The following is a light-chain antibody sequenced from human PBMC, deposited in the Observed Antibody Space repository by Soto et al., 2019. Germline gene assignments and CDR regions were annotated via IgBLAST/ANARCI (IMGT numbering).Light chain of an antibody. CDR1: QSISSY. CDR2: GAS. V-gene: IGKV3-20*01. J-gene: IGKJ3*01. CDR3: QQFGSSLFT. Sequence: EIVLTQSPGTLSLSPGERATLSCRASQSISSYLAWYQQKPGQAPRLLIFGASSRAAGIPDRFSGSGPGTDSTLTISSLEPEDFAVYYCQQFGSSLFTFGPGTKVDIK.